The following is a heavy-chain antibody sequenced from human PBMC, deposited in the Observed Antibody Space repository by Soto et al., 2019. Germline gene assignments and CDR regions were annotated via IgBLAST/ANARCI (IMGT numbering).Heavy chain of an antibody. Sequence: DSLKISCKRSGYSFTSYWIGWVRQMPGKGLEWMGIIYPGDSDTRYSPSFQGQVTISADKSIRTAYLQWNSLKASDTAMYYCVRRGLVGSNSRTNAWFDTWAPGTVATVSA. J-gene: IGHJ5*02. V-gene: IGHV5-51*01. CDR2: IYPGDSDT. CDR1: GYSFTSYW. CDR3: VRRGLVGSNSRTNAWFDT. D-gene: IGHD2-8*02.